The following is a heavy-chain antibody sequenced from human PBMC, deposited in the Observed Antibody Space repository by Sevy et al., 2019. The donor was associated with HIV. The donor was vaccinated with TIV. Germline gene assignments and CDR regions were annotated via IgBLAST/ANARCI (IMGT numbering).Heavy chain of an antibody. CDR2: IQYDGNNK. D-gene: IGHD6-13*01. CDR3: AKNTAAAGVGGFDY. CDR1: GFTFSHYG. J-gene: IGHJ4*02. Sequence: GGSLRLSCAASGFTFSHYGMHWVRQAPGKGLGWVTFIQYDGNNKNYADSVKDRFTISRDNSKNMFFLQMNDLRAEDTALYYCAKNTAAAGVGGFDYWGQGALVTVSS. V-gene: IGHV3-30*02.